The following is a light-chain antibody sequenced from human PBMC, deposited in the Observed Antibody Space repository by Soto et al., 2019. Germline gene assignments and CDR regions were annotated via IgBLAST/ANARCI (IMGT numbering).Light chain of an antibody. CDR1: RSDVGGYNY. CDR3: SSYTSSSTLLYV. CDR2: DVS. J-gene: IGLJ1*01. Sequence: QSVLTQHASVSGSPGQSITISCTGTRSDVGGYNYVSWYQQHPGKAPKLMIYDVSNRPSGVSNRFSGSKSGHTASLTISGLQAEDEADYYCSSYTSSSTLLYVFVTGTKLTVL. V-gene: IGLV2-14*01.